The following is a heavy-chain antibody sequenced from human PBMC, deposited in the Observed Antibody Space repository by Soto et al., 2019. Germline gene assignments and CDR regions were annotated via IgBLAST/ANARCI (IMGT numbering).Heavy chain of an antibody. CDR2: ISGSGGST. J-gene: IGHJ3*02. D-gene: IGHD3-22*01. V-gene: IGHV3-23*01. CDR1: GFTFSSYA. CDR3: AKDLLTNRSVITTRAFDI. Sequence: EVQLLESGGGLVQPGGSLRLSCAASGFTFSSYAMSWVRQAPGKGLEWVSDISGSGGSTYYADSVKGRYTISRDNSKNTLYLQMNSLRAEDTAVYYCAKDLLTNRSVITTRAFDIWGQGTMVTVSS.